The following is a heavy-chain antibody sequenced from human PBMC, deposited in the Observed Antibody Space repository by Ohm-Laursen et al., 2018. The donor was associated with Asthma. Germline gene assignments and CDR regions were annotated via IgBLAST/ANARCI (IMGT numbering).Heavy chain of an antibody. CDR1: GFSFSAYA. Sequence: SLRLSCAASGFSFSAYAMHWVRQAPGKGLDWVAVISYDGSNKYYADSVKGRFTISRDNSKNTLYLQMNSLRAEDTAVYYCARDRRIVVVTAPYFQHWGQGTLVTVSS. J-gene: IGHJ1*01. V-gene: IGHV3-30*04. D-gene: IGHD2-21*02. CDR2: ISYDGSNK. CDR3: ARDRRIVVVTAPYFQH.